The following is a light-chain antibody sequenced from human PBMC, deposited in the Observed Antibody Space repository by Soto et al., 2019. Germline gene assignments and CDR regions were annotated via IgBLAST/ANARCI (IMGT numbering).Light chain of an antibody. Sequence: SYELTQPSSVSVAPGQTARFSCGGNNIGDKSVHWYQQHPGQAPVLVVYDNTDRPSGIAERFNGSNPGNTANLIISRVEDGDQADYYCQVLDPNSDGVLGGGTK. V-gene: IGLV3-21*02. CDR2: DNT. J-gene: IGLJ3*02. CDR1: NIGDKS. CDR3: QVLDPNSDGV.